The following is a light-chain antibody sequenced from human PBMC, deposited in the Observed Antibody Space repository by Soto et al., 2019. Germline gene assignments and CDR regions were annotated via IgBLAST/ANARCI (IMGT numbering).Light chain of an antibody. CDR1: SSDFGGYNY. CDR3: SSYTSSSTYV. CDR2: DVS. V-gene: IGLV2-14*01. J-gene: IGLJ1*01. Sequence: QSALTQPASVSGSPGQSITISCTGTSSDFGGYNYVSWYQQHPGKAPKPMIYDVSNRPSGVSNRFSGSKSGNTASLTISGLQAEDEADYYCSSYTSSSTYVFGTGTKVTVL.